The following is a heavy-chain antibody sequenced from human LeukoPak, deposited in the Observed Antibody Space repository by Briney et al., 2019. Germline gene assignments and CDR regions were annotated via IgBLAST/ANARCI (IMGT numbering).Heavy chain of an antibody. Sequence: GGSLRLSGAASGFPFSGYSMNWVRQAPGKGLEWVSYISRSSSTIYYADSVKGRFTISRDNAENSLSLQMNSLRDEDTAVYYCARDAAYAFDIWGQGTMVTVSS. J-gene: IGHJ3*02. D-gene: IGHD6-25*01. CDR2: ISRSSSTI. V-gene: IGHV3-48*02. CDR3: ARDAAYAFDI. CDR1: GFPFSGYS.